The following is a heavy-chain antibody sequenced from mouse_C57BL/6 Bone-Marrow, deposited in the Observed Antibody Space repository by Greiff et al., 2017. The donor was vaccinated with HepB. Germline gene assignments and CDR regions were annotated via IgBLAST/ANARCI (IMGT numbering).Heavy chain of an antibody. Sequence: DAGGGLVQPKGSLKLSCAASGFSFNTYALNWVRQAPGKGLEWVARIRSKSNNYATYYADSVKDRFTISRDDSESMLYLQMNNLKTEDTAMYYCVRKLGDWYFDVWGTGTTVTVSS. V-gene: IGHV10-1*01. CDR1: GFSFNTYA. J-gene: IGHJ1*03. D-gene: IGHD4-1*01. CDR2: IRSKSNNYAT. CDR3: VRKLGDWYFDV.